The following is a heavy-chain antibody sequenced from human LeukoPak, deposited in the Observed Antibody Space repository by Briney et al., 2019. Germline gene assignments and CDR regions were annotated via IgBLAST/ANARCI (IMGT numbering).Heavy chain of an antibody. V-gene: IGHV1-18*01. CDR3: ARGGTPSYYYYMDV. D-gene: IGHD3-16*01. Sequence: ASVKVSCKASGYTFTSYGISWVRQAPGKGLEWMGWISGYNGNTNYAQKLQGRVTMTTETSTSTAYMELRSLRSDDTAVYYCARGGTPSYYYYMDVWGKGTTVTISS. CDR1: GYTFTSYG. CDR2: ISGYNGNT. J-gene: IGHJ6*03.